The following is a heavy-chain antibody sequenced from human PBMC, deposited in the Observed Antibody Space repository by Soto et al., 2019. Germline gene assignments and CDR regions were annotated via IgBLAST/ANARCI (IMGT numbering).Heavy chain of an antibody. Sequence: QVQLVQSGPEVKNPGASVRVSCVASGYAFTSYGVNWVRQAPGQGLEWMGWIAPHSGRTTYLPKFQGRVTMTADVSTNTAYIALRSLKSDDTGIYFCARAATGSYHSAYWGQGTVVTVSS. CDR1: GYAFTSYG. D-gene: IGHD3-10*01. V-gene: IGHV1-18*04. J-gene: IGHJ4*02. CDR2: IAPHSGRT. CDR3: ARAATGSYHSAY.